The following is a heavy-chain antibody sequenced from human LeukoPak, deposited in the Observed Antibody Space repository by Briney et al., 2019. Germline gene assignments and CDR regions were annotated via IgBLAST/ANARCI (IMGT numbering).Heavy chain of an antibody. J-gene: IGHJ3*02. CDR2: INHSGST. D-gene: IGHD3-10*01. V-gene: IGHV4-34*01. Sequence: SETLSLTCAVYGGSLSGYYWSWIRQPPGKGLEWIGEINHSGSTNYNPSLKSRVTISVDTSKNQFSLKLSSVTAADTAVYYCALEDAGGAFDIWGQGTMVTVSS. CDR3: ALEDAGGAFDI. CDR1: GGSLSGYY.